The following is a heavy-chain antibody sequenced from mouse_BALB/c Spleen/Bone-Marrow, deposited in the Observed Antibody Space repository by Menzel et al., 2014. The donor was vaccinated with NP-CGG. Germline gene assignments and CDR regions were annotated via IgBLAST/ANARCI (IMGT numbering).Heavy chain of an antibody. CDR1: GFTFSGFG. Sequence: EVKLQESGGGLVQPGGSRKLSCVASGFTFSGFGMHWVRQAPEKGLEWVAYISSGSSTIFYADTVKGRFTISRDNPKNTLFLQMTSLRSEDTAMYYCTRGGNWEDFDYWGQGTTLTVSS. CDR2: ISSGSSTI. D-gene: IGHD4-1*01. J-gene: IGHJ2*01. V-gene: IGHV5-17*02. CDR3: TRGGNWEDFDY.